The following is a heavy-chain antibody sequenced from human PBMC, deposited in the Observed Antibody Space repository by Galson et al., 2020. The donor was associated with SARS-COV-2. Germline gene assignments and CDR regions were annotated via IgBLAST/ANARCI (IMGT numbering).Heavy chain of an antibody. J-gene: IGHJ4*02. Sequence: GASLKISCAAPGFTFSSYSMNWVRQAPGKGLEWVSSISSSSSYIYYADSVKGRFTISRDNAKNSLYLQMNSLRAEDTAVYYCARDRAPDYWGQGTLVTVSS. D-gene: IGHD3-10*01. CDR2: ISSSSSYI. CDR3: ARDRAPDY. CDR1: GFTFSSYS. V-gene: IGHV3-21*01.